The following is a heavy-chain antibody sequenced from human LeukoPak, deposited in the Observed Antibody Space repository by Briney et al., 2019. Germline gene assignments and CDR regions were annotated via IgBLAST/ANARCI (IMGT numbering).Heavy chain of an antibody. V-gene: IGHV3-21*01. CDR2: ISSSSTYM. D-gene: IGHD1-26*01. CDR3: ARDISDDY. Sequence: GGSLRLSCAASGFTFSGFWMTWVRQAPGRGLEWVSCISSSSTYMLYADSAKGRFTISRDNAKNSLYLQMNSLRAEDTAVYYCARDISDDYWGQGTLVTVSS. J-gene: IGHJ4*02. CDR1: GFTFSGFW.